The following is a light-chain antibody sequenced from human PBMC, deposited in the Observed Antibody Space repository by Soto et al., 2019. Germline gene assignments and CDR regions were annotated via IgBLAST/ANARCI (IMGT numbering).Light chain of an antibody. CDR3: QQYHSSWT. Sequence: ESVLTQSPATLSAFPGDRVTLSCRASQALNTRLAWYQHKPGQAPRLLIHLTSNRAAGVPSRLSAWGSETDLTLTISSLQPDDFATYYCQQYHSSWTFGQGTKVDIK. CDR2: LTS. CDR1: QALNTR. V-gene: IGKV3D-15*01. J-gene: IGKJ1*01.